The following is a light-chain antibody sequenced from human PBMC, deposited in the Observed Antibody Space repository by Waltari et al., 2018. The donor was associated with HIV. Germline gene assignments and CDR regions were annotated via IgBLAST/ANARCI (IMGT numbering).Light chain of an antibody. CDR2: WAA. V-gene: IGKV4-1*01. CDR3: QQYYSTPFT. Sequence: DIVMTQSPDSLTVSLGERATFNCKSSQSVSYSSDNKNYLAWYQQKPGQPPKLLIYWAATRESGVPDRFSGSGSGTDFTLTITSLQAEDVAVYYCQQYYSTPFTFGPGTKVDIK. J-gene: IGKJ3*01. CDR1: QSVSYSSDNKNY.